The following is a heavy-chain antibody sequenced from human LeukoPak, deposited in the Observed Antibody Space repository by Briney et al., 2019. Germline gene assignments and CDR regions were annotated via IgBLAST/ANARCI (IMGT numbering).Heavy chain of an antibody. V-gene: IGHV3-30*02. CDR3: AKGYCGSTTCYSGLD. CDR1: EFTFSSYS. CDR2: IRYDGSSK. Sequence: PGGSLRLSCAASEFTFSSYSMHWVRQAPGKGLEWVAFIRYDGSSKYYADSVKGRFTISRDNSKNTLYLQMNSLRPEDTAVYYCAKGYCGSTTCYSGLDWGQGTLVTVSS. D-gene: IGHD2-2*01. J-gene: IGHJ4*02.